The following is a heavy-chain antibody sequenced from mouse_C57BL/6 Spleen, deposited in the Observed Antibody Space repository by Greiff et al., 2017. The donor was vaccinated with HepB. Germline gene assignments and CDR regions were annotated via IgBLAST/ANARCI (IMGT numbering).Heavy chain of an antibody. D-gene: IGHD1-1*01. CDR3: ARRDYGSSYDPGYWYFEV. CDR2: INPNNGGT. Sequence: VQLQQSGPELVKPGASVKISCKASGYTFTDYYMNWVKQSHGKSLEWIGDINPNNGGTSYNQKFKGKATLTVDKSSSTAYMALRSLTSEDSAVYYCARRDYGSSYDPGYWYFEVWGTGTTVTVSS. J-gene: IGHJ1*03. V-gene: IGHV1-26*01. CDR1: GYTFTDYY.